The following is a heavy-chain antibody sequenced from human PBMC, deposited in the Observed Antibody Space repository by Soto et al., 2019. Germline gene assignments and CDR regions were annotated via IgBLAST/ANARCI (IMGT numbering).Heavy chain of an antibody. CDR3: ARDLVRAVPGKRQGY. CDR1: GYTFTSYG. V-gene: IGHV1-18*01. J-gene: IGHJ4*02. D-gene: IGHD6-19*01. Sequence: ASVKVSCKASGYTFTSYGISWVRQAPGQGLEWMGWISAYNGNTNYAQKLQGRVTMTTDTSTSTAYMELRSLRSDDTAVYYCARDLVRAVPGKRQGYWGQGTLVTVSS. CDR2: ISAYNGNT.